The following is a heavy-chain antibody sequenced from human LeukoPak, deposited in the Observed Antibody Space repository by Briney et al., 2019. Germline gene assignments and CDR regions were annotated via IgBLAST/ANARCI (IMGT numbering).Heavy chain of an antibody. CDR3: ARPRNYDDIWFDP. CDR2: INHSGST. CDR1: GGSFSGYY. J-gene: IGHJ5*02. Sequence: SETLSLTCAVYGGSFSGYYWSWIRQPPGKGLEWIGEINHSGSTYYNPSLKSRVTISVDTSKNQFSLKLSSVTAADTAVYYCARPRNYDDIWFDPWGQGTLVTVSS. V-gene: IGHV4-34*01. D-gene: IGHD3-3*01.